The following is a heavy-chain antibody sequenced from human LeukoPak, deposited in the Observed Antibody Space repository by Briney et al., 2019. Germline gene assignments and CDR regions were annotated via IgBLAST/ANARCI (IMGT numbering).Heavy chain of an antibody. D-gene: IGHD2-2*01. J-gene: IGHJ4*02. Sequence: SETLSLTCAVYGGTFSGYYWRWIRQPPGKGLEWIGEINHSGSTNYNPSLKSRVTISVDTSKNQFSLKLSSVTAADTAVYYCARAGVVVPAAIHPAGFFDYWGQGTLVTVSS. V-gene: IGHV4-34*01. CDR1: GGTFSGYY. CDR3: ARAGVVVPAAIHPAGFFDY. CDR2: INHSGST.